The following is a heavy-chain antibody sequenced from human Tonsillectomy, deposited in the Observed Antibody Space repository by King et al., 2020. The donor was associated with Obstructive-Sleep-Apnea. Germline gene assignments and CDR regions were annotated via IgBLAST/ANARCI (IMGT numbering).Heavy chain of an antibody. J-gene: IGHJ4*02. CDR3: ARDMSAYDSTSPAY. V-gene: IGHV1-2*02. CDR2: ISPNSGAT. Sequence: MQLVQSGAEVKKPGASVKVSCEASGYTFTGYYIHWVRQAPGQGLEWRGWISPNSGATTYAQKFQDRVTMTRDTSISTASMDLSRLRSDDTAIYYCARDMSAYDSTSPAYWGQGTLVTVSS. D-gene: IGHD3-10*01. CDR1: GYTFTGYY.